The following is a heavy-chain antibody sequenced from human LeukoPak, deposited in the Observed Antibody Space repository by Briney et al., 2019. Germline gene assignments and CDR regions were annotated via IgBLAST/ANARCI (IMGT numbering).Heavy chain of an antibody. V-gene: IGHV4-4*07. Sequence: SETLSLTCTVSGGSISSYYWSWIRQPAGKGLEWIGRIYTSGSTNYNPSLKSRVTMSVDTSKNQFSLKLSSVTAADTAVYYCARDAPQQLAPGYFDYWGQGTLVTVSS. CDR3: ARDAPQQLAPGYFDY. CDR2: IYTSGST. D-gene: IGHD6-13*01. J-gene: IGHJ4*02. CDR1: GGSISSYY.